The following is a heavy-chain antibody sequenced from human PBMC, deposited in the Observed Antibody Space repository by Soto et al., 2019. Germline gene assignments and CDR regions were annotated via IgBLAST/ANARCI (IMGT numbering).Heavy chain of an antibody. J-gene: IGHJ6*02. CDR1: GFTFRRNP. D-gene: IGHD3-3*02. Sequence: PGGSLRLSCVTSGFTFRRNPMNWVRQAPGKGLEWVASITPSGSYVYYADSVKGRFSASRDNANNSLSLQMDSMRPDDTAIYFCVKDEGIEAMDVWGQGTTVTVSS. V-gene: IGHV3-21*01. CDR2: ITPSGSYV. CDR3: VKDEGIEAMDV.